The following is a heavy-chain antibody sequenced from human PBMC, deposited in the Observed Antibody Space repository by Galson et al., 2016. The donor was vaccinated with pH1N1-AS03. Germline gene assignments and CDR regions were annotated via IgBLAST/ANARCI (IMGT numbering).Heavy chain of an antibody. Sequence: SLRLSCAAAGFTFSTYGMHWVRQAPGKGLEWVAFVRFDGINKFYADSVKGRFTISRDNSKNTLYLQMNSLGTEDTAVNYCANREKAATGPFDYWGQGTLVTVSS. CDR3: ANREKAATGPFDY. V-gene: IGHV3-30*02. CDR1: GFTFSTYG. CDR2: VRFDGINK. D-gene: IGHD6-13*01. J-gene: IGHJ4*02.